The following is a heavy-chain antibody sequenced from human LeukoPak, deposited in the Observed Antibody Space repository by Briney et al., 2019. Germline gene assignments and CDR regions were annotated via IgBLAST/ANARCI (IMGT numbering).Heavy chain of an antibody. J-gene: IGHJ4*02. D-gene: IGHD2-21*02. CDR3: ARVSPCGSDCYYFDY. CDR2: INTNTGNP. V-gene: IGHV7-4-1*02. Sequence: ASVKVSCKASGYTFTSYAMNWVRQAPGQGLEWMGWINTNTGNPTYAQGFTGRFVFSLDTSVSTAYLQISSLKAGDTAVYYCARVSPCGSDCYYFDYWGQGTLVTVSS. CDR1: GYTFTSYA.